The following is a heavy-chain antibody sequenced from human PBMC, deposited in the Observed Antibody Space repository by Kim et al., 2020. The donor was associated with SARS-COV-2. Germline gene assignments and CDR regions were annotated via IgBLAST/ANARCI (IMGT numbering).Heavy chain of an antibody. J-gene: IGHJ4*02. D-gene: IGHD6-19*01. CDR2: IYYSGST. V-gene: IGHV4-59*01. CDR3: ARGLAPPYSSGWHGLDY. Sequence: SETLSLTCTVSGGSISSYYWSWIRQPPGKGLEWIGYIYYSGSTNYNPSLKSRVTISVDTSKNQFSLKLSSVTAADTAVYYCARGLAPPYSSGWHGLDYWGQGTLVTVSS. CDR1: GGSISSYY.